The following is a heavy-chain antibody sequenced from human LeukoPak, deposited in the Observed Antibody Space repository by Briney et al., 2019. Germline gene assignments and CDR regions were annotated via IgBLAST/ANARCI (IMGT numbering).Heavy chain of an antibody. CDR1: GFTFSSYG. D-gene: IGHD5-24*01. J-gene: IGHJ4*02. CDR3: AKDRRDGYSYLFDY. CDR2: ISNDGSNK. Sequence: GGSLRLSCAASGFTFSSYGMHWVRQAPGKGLEWEAVISNDGSNKYYADSVKGRFTISRDNSKNTLYLQMNSLSTEDTAVYYCAKDRRDGYSYLFDYWGQGTLVTVSS. V-gene: IGHV3-30*18.